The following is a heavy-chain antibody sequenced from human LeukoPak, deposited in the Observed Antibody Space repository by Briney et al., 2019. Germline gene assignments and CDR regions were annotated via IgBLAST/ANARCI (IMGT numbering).Heavy chain of an antibody. V-gene: IGHV3-15*04. Sequence: PGGSHRLSCAASGFSFSDAWMSWVRQIPGKGLEWVGRIESKTDGGTTDYAAPVKRRFTISRDDSTNTLYLQMNSLKSEDTAVYYCTTYGSGRKFDYWGQGILVTVSS. CDR2: IESKTDGGTT. CDR1: GFSFSDAW. CDR3: TTYGSGRKFDY. J-gene: IGHJ4*02. D-gene: IGHD3-10*01.